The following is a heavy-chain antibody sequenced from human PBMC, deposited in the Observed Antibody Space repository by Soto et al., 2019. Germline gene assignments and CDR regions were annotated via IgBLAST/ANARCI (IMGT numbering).Heavy chain of an antibody. D-gene: IGHD2-15*01. V-gene: IGHV4-59*08. CDR2: IYYSGST. CDR3: ARHTPAISISDH. CDR1: GGSISSYY. J-gene: IGHJ4*02. Sequence: PSETLSLTCTVSGGSISSYYWSWIRQPPGKGLEWIGCIYYSGSTNYNPSLKSRVTISVDTSKNQFSLKLSSVTAADTAVYYCARHTPAISISDHWGQGTLVTVSP.